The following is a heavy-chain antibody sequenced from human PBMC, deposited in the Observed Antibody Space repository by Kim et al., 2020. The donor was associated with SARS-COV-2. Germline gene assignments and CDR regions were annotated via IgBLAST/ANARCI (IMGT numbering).Heavy chain of an antibody. Sequence: NYAPKFQGRVTVTADKSTRTTYMELSSLRSEDTALYYCALGSSAGTNWFDPWGQGTLVTVSS. CDR3: ALGSSAGTNWFDP. V-gene: IGHV1-69*02. J-gene: IGHJ5*02. D-gene: IGHD6-6*01.